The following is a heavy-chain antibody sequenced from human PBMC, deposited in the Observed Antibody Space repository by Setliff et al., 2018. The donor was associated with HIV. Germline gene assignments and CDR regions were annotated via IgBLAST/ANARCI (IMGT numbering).Heavy chain of an antibody. D-gene: IGHD6-13*01. CDR3: ARHRDPPGTSWIYYYYYMDL. CDR1: SGSISGDNW. J-gene: IGHJ6*03. CDR2: IYHRGST. V-gene: IGHV4-4*02. Sequence: SETLSLTCTVSSGSISGDNWWSWVRQPPGKGLEWIGEIYHRGSTNYNPSLKSRVTISVDKSKNQFSLKLTSVTAADTAVYYCARHRDPPGTSWIYYYYYMDLWGGGTTVTVSS.